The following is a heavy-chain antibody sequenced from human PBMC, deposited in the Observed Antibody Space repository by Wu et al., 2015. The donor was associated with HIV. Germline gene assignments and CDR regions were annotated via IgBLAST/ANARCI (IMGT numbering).Heavy chain of an antibody. CDR2: ISTYSGDT. CDR1: GYRFTSYG. D-gene: IGHD3-3*01. V-gene: IGHV1-18*01. CDR3: ARAPSGYLKRYYFDN. J-gene: IGHJ4*02. Sequence: QVQVVQSGPDVKKPGASVRVSCNPSGYRFTSYGITWVRQAPGQGLEWMGWISTYSGDTNYALKFRDRVTMTTDTATSTAYMELRSLRSDDTAVYYCARAPSGYLKRYYFDNWGQGTLVTVSS.